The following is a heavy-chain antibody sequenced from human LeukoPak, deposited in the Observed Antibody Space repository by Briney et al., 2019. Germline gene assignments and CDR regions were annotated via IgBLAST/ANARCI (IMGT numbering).Heavy chain of an antibody. CDR1: GFTFSSYS. V-gene: IGHV3-21*01. Sequence: PGGSLRLSCAASGFTFSSYSMNWVRQAPGKGLEWVSSISSSSSYIYYADSVKGRCTISRDNAKNSLYLQMNSLRAEDTAVYYCARATPTLVIDYWGQGTLVTVSS. D-gene: IGHD1-1*01. CDR2: ISSSSSYI. CDR3: ARATPTLVIDY. J-gene: IGHJ4*02.